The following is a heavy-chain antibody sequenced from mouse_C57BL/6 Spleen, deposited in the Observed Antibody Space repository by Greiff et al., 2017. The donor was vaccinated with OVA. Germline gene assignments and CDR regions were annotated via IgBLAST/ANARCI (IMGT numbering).Heavy chain of an antibody. CDR3: ARVLIYYDYDGYAMDY. Sequence: ESGPGLVKPSQSLSLTCSVTGYSITSGYYWNWIRQFPGNKLEWMGYISYDGSNNYNPSLKNRISITRDTSKNQFFLKLNSVTTEDTATYYCARVLIYYDYDGYAMDYWGQGTSVTVSS. J-gene: IGHJ4*01. CDR1: GYSITSGYY. V-gene: IGHV3-6*01. D-gene: IGHD2-4*01. CDR2: ISYDGSN.